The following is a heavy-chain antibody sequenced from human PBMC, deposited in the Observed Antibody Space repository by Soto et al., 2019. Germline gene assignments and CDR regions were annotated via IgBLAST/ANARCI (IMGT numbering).Heavy chain of an antibody. CDR2: MYHSAST. V-gene: IGHV4-61*01. J-gene: IGHJ3*01. D-gene: IGHD6-6*01. CDR3: ARVVYDAFDV. Sequence: QVQLQESGPGLVKPSETLSLDCAVSGASVTSPIFYWSWIRQPPGKGLEWIGYMYHSASTNYNPSLKRRVTISKNTSENRFSLKLTSVTAADTAVYFCARVVYDAFDVWGQGTLVSVSS. CDR1: GASVTSPIFY.